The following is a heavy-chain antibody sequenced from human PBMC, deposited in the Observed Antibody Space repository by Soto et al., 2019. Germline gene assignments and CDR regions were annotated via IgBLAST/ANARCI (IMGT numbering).Heavy chain of an antibody. Sequence: SETLSLTCTVSGGSISSGGYYWSWIRQHPGKGLEWIGYIYYSGSTYYNPSLKSRVTISVDTSKNQFSLKLSSVTAADTAVYYCARGGQQLLKNWGQGTLVTVYS. V-gene: IGHV4-31*03. CDR3: ARGGQQLLKN. CDR2: IYYSGST. CDR1: GGSISSGGYY. J-gene: IGHJ4*02. D-gene: IGHD6-13*01.